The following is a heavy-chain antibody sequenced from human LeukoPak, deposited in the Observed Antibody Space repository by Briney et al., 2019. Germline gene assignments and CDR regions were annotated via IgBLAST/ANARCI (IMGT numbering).Heavy chain of an antibody. V-gene: IGHV3-33*01. CDR2: IWYDGSNK. CDR3: ARENEQQLVLDY. J-gene: IGHJ4*02. D-gene: IGHD6-13*01. CDR1: VFTFSSYG. Sequence: GGSLRLFCAASVFTFSSYGMHWVRQAPGKGLVGVAVIWYDGSNKYYADSVKGRFTITRDNSKNTLYLQMNSLRAEDTAVYYCARENEQQLVLDYWGQGTLVTVSS.